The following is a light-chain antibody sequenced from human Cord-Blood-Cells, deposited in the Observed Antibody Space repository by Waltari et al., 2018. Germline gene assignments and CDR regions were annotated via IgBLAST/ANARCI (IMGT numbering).Light chain of an antibody. CDR3: QTWGTGNWV. CDR1: SGHCSYA. J-gene: IGLJ3*02. Sequence: QLVLTQSPSASASLGASVKLTCTLSSGHCSYAIAWHQQQPEKGPRYLMKLNSDGSHSKGDGIPDRFPGSSSGAERYLTISSLQSEDEADYYCQTWGTGNWVFGGGTKLTVL. CDR2: LNSDGSH. V-gene: IGLV4-69*01.